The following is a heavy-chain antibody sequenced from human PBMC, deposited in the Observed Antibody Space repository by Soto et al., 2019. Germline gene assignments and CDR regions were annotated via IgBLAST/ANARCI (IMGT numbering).Heavy chain of an antibody. CDR1: EFTFDKYD. V-gene: IGHV3-7*01. D-gene: IGHD1-20*01. CDR2: IKPDGSEQ. CDR3: ARGNWNYYYGFDV. Sequence: PGGSLILSCAASEFTFDKYDMTWVRQAPGKGPEWVANIKPDGSEQYYVDSVKGRFTISRDNANNSLYLQMNSLRAEDTAVYFCARGNWNYYYGFDVWGQGTTVTVSS. J-gene: IGHJ6*02.